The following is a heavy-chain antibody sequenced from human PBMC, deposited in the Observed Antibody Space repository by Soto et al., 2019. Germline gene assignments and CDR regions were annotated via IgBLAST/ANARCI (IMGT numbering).Heavy chain of an antibody. CDR2: IYYSGNT. D-gene: IGHD3-16*01. Sequence: SETLSLTCTVSGGSITSGDYYWSWIRQPPGKGLEWIGHIYYSGNTDYNPSLKSRLAISIDTSKNQFSLKLSSVTAADTAVYFCAREGGESSDGLYYFDSWGQGSLVTLSS. V-gene: IGHV4-30-4*01. CDR1: GGSITSGDYY. J-gene: IGHJ4*02. CDR3: AREGGESSDGLYYFDS.